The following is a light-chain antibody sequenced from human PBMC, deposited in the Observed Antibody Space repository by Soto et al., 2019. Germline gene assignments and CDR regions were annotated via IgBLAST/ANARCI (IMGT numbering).Light chain of an antibody. Sequence: EIVLTQFPATLSLSPGDGATLSCRASQSVSSYLAWYQQKRGQPPRLLIYDSSNRANGIPARFSGSGSGTDFSLIISSLDPEDFAVYYCQQRSNWPLTFGGGTKVEIK. V-gene: IGKV3-11*01. CDR1: QSVSSY. CDR2: DSS. CDR3: QQRSNWPLT. J-gene: IGKJ4*01.